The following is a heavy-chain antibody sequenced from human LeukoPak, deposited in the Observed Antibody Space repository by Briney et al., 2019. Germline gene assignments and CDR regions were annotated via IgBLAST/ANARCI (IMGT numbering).Heavy chain of an antibody. CDR1: GFTLSNYA. CDR2: ITGSGGST. J-gene: IGHJ6*03. CDR3: AKLVDV. V-gene: IGHV3-23*01. Sequence: PGGSLRLSCAASGFTLSNYAMSWAPHAPGKGLEWVSVITGSGGSTYYADSVKGRFTISRDSYKNTLYLQMNSLRAEDTAVYYCAKLVDVWGKGTTVTVSS.